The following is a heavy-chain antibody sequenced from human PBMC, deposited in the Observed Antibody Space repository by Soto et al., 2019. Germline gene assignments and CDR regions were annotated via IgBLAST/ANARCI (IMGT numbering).Heavy chain of an antibody. CDR3: AKPALDPPYSGSSYGWHDAFDF. CDR1: GFTFSSYA. J-gene: IGHJ3*01. V-gene: IGHV3-23*01. Sequence: GGSLSLSCAASGFTFSSYAMSWVRQAPGKGLEWVSAISGSGGSTYYADSVKGRFTISRDNSKNTLYLQMNSLRAEDTAVYYCAKPALDPPYSGSSYGWHDAFDFWGQGPM. D-gene: IGHD1-26*01. CDR2: ISGSGGST.